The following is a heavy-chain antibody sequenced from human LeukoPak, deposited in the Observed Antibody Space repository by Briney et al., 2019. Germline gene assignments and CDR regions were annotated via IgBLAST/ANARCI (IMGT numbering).Heavy chain of an antibody. V-gene: IGHV3-11*04. CDR2: ISSSGSTI. CDR3: AGAYYYYYMDV. CDR1: GFTFSDYY. J-gene: IGHJ6*03. Sequence: GGSLRLSCAASGFTFSDYYMSWIRQAPGKGLEWVSYISSSGSTIYYADSVKGRFTISRDNAKNSLYLQMNSLRAEDTAVYYCAGAYYYYYMDVWGKGTTVTVSS.